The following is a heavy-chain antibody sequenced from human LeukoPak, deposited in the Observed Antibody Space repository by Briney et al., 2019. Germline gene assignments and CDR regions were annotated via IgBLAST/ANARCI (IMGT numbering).Heavy chain of an antibody. D-gene: IGHD3-3*01. J-gene: IGHJ4*02. CDR1: GGSISSYY. Sequence: SETLSLTCTVSGGSISSYYWSWIPQPPGNGLEWIGYIYYSGSTNYNPSLKSRVTISVDTSKNQFSLKLSSVTAADTAVYYCARGAWGVVMTHDYWGQGTLVTVSS. CDR3: ARGAWGVVMTHDY. V-gene: IGHV4-59*01. CDR2: IYYSGST.